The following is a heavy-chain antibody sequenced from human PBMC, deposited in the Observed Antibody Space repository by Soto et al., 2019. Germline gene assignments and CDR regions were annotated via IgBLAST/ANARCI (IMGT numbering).Heavy chain of an antibody. D-gene: IGHD4-4*01. J-gene: IGHJ2*01. V-gene: IGHV3-30-3*01. CDR3: ARPLWRDDYNWGYFDL. Sequence: QVQLVESGGGVVQPGRSLRLSCAASGFTFSSYAMHWVRQAPGKGLEWVAVISYDGSNKYYADSVKGRFTISRHNSKNTLYLQMNSLRTEDTAVYYCARPLWRDDYNWGYFDLWGRGTLVTVSS. CDR2: ISYDGSNK. CDR1: GFTFSSYA.